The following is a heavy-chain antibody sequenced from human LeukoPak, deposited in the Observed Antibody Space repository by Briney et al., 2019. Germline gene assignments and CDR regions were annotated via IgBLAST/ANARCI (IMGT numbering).Heavy chain of an antibody. Sequence: AAVTVSCKASGYTFTNYGINWVRQAPGQGLEWMGWISAYNGNTNYAQKLQGRVTMTTDTSTSTAYMELRSLRSDDTAVYYCARGYRDHYYGSGKFLGYFDYWGQGTLVTVSS. CDR1: GYTFTNYG. J-gene: IGHJ4*02. CDR3: ARGYRDHYYGSGKFLGYFDY. CDR2: ISAYNGNT. V-gene: IGHV1-18*01. D-gene: IGHD3-10*01.